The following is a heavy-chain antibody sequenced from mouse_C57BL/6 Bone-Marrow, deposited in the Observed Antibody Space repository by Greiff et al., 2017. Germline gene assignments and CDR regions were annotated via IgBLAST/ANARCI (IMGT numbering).Heavy chain of an antibody. CDR2: IYPGNGDT. J-gene: IGHJ2*01. Sequence: VQLKESGTVLARPGASVKMSCKTSGYTFTSYWMHWVKQRPGQGLEWIGAIYPGNGDTSYNQKFKGKATLTAVTSASTAYMELSSLTNEDSAVYYCTRRYYSLYFDYWGQGTTLTVSS. D-gene: IGHD2-12*01. CDR3: TRRYYSLYFDY. CDR1: GYTFTSYW. V-gene: IGHV1-5*01.